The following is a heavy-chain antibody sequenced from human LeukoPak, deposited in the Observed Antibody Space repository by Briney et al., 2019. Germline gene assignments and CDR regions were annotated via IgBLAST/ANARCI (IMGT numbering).Heavy chain of an antibody. D-gene: IGHD3-22*01. CDR3: ARAPRYYDSSGLYYFDY. CDR1: GDSISSYY. V-gene: IGHV4-34*01. Sequence: SETLSLTCTVSGDSISSYYWSWIRQPPGKGLEWIGEINHSGSTNYNPSLKSRVTISVDTSKNQFSLKLSSVTAADTAVYYCARAPRYYDSSGLYYFDYWGQGTLVTVSS. J-gene: IGHJ4*02. CDR2: INHSGST.